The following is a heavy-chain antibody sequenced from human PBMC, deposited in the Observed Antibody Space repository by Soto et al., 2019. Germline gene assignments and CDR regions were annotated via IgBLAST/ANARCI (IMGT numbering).Heavy chain of an antibody. J-gene: IGHJ1*01. CDR2: IYYTGST. CDR1: GGSISASYY. Sequence: QLQLQESGPGLVKPSETLSLTCTVSGGSISASYYWGVIRQPPGKGLEWMESIYYTGSTYYNPSLKSRVTISVPTSKNQFSLKLSSVTAADTAVYYCASVWFGESQHWGQGTLVTVSS. CDR3: ASVWFGESQH. D-gene: IGHD3-10*01. V-gene: IGHV4-39*01.